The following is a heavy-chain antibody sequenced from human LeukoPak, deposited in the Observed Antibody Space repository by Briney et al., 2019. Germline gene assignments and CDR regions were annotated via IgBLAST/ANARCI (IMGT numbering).Heavy chain of an antibody. CDR2: IFYRGGT. CDR3: AKSNGYGLVDI. J-gene: IGHJ3*02. V-gene: IGHV4-59*12. CDR1: GGSISSYY. D-gene: IGHD3-10*01. Sequence: SETLSLTCTVSGGSISSYYWGWIRQPPGKGLEWIGNIFYRGGTYYSPSLKSRVTISLDTSRNQFSLNLNSVTAADTAVYYCAKSNGYGLVDIWGQGTMVTVSS.